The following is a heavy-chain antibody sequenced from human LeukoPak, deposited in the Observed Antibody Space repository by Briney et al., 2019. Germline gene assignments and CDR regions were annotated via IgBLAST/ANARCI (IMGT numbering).Heavy chain of an antibody. D-gene: IGHD6-19*01. Sequence: GGSLRLSCAASGFSFSDYSMNWVRQAPGKGLEWVSSIISSTTYTYYADPVKGRFTISRDNAKNSLFLQMNSLRPEDTAVYYCARVDSSGWYQNDHWGQGTLVTVSS. V-gene: IGHV3-21*01. CDR1: GFSFSDYS. J-gene: IGHJ4*02. CDR3: ARVDSSGWYQNDH. CDR2: IISSTTYT.